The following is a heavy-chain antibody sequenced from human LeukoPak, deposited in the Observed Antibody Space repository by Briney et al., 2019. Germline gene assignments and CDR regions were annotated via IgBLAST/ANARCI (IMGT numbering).Heavy chain of an antibody. D-gene: IGHD6-19*01. CDR1: ADSISNYY. CDR2: IYNSGST. Sequence: SETLSLTCTVSADSISNYYWTWLRQPSGKGLEWIGNIYNSGSTNYNTSLKSRVTTSMDTSKNQFSLKLSSVTAADTAVYYCAAEFSNEQWLDWDYWGQGTLVTVSS. V-gene: IGHV4-59*01. CDR3: AAEFSNEQWLDWDY. J-gene: IGHJ4*02.